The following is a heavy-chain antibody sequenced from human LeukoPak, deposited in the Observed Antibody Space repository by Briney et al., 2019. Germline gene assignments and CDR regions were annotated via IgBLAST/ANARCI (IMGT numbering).Heavy chain of an antibody. CDR3: AQKAPFSPTYSQQ. CDR2: IYHSGTT. V-gene: IGHV4-59*01. D-gene: IGHD2/OR15-2a*01. J-gene: IGHJ1*01. CDR1: GGSITSYF. Sequence: SETLSLTCTVSGGSITSYFWSWIRQPPGKGLEWIGYIYHSGTTNYNPSLKSRVTISADTSKNQFSLRLTSVTAAHTAVYYCAQKAPFSPTYSQQWGQGTLVTVSS.